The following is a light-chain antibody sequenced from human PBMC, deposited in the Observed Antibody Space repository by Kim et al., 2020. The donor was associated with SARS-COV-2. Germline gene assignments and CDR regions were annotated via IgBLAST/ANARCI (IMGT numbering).Light chain of an antibody. V-gene: IGLV4-69*01. CDR1: SGHSSYA. Sequence: ASVKLTCTLSSGHSSYAITWHQQQPEKGPRYLMYLNSDGSHSKGDGIPDRFSGSSSGAERYLTISSLQSDDEADYYCQTWGTGMGVFGGGTKLTVL. CDR2: LNSDGSH. CDR3: QTWGTGMGV. J-gene: IGLJ2*01.